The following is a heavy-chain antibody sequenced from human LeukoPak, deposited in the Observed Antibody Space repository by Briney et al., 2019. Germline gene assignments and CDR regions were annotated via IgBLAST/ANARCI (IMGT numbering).Heavy chain of an antibody. Sequence: SETLSLTCTVSGGSISSSSYYWGWIRQPPGQGLEWIGTIYYSGSTYYNPSLTSRVTISVDTSKNQFSLKVSSVTAADTAVYYCASTMYCSSTSCLRFDYWGQGTLVTVSS. D-gene: IGHD2-2*01. CDR1: GGSISSSSYY. V-gene: IGHV4-39*01. CDR2: IYYSGST. CDR3: ASTMYCSSTSCLRFDY. J-gene: IGHJ4*02.